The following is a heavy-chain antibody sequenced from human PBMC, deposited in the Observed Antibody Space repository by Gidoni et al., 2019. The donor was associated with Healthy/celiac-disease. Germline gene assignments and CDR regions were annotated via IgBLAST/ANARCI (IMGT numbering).Heavy chain of an antibody. J-gene: IGHJ4*02. CDR1: GGSISSYY. CDR2: MYYSGST. Sequence: QVQLQESGPGLVKPSETLSLTCTVSGGSISSYYWSWIRQPPGKGLEWIVYMYYSGSTNYNPSLKSRVTISVDTSKNQFSLKLSSVTAADTAVYYCARQVGATDVYYFDYWGQGTLVTVSS. V-gene: IGHV4-59*08. D-gene: IGHD1-26*01. CDR3: ARQVGATDVYYFDY.